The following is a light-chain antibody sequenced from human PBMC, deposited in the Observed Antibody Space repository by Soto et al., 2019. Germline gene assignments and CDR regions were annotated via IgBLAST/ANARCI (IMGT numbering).Light chain of an antibody. CDR2: GNS. CDR3: SSYTGGTTYWI. J-gene: IGLJ2*01. V-gene: IGLV1-44*01. Sequence: QAVLTQPPSASGAPGQRVTLSCIGGSSNVGFNAVNWYQQLPGAAPKLLIHGNSQRPSGVPDRFSGSKSGTSASLAIIGLRAEDEADYHCSSYTGGTTYWIFGGGTKLTVL. CDR1: SSNVGFNA.